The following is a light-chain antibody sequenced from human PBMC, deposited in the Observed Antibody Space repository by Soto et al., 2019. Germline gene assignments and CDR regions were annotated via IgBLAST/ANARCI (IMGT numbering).Light chain of an antibody. V-gene: IGKV3-20*01. Sequence: EIVLTQSPGTLSLSPGERATLSCRASQNIGSSNVAWYQHKPGLAPRLLLYGASTRATGIPDRFSGSGYGTDLTLTITRLEPEDFGVYYCQHYQTFLPLTFGGGTKGDIK. CDR3: QHYQTFLPLT. J-gene: IGKJ4*01. CDR1: QNIGSSN. CDR2: GAS.